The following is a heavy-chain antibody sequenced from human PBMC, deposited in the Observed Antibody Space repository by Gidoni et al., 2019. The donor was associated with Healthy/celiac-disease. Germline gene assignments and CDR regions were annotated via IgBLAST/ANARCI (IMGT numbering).Heavy chain of an antibody. J-gene: IGHJ4*02. CDR2: ISSSSSTI. Sequence: EVQLVESGGGLVQPGGSLRLSCAASGFTFSSYSMNWVRQAPGKGLEWVSYISSSSSTIYYADSVKGRFTISRDNAKNSLYLQMNSLRAEDTAVYYCARDGTIAAVRYDYWGQGTLVTVSS. CDR1: GFTFSSYS. CDR3: ARDGTIAAVRYDY. D-gene: IGHD6-13*01. V-gene: IGHV3-48*01.